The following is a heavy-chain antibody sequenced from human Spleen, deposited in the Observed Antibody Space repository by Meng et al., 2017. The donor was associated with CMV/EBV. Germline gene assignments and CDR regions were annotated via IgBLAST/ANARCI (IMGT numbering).Heavy chain of an antibody. CDR1: GYTFTDYS. V-gene: IGHV1-2*02. CDR3: ARAGDSNLGFDP. J-gene: IGHJ5*02. Sequence: ASVKVSCKASGYTFTDYSIHWVRQAPGQGLEWMGWINPNSGGTNYAQKFQGRVTMTRDTSISTAYMELSRLRSDDTAVYYCARAGDSNLGFDPWGQGTLVTVSS. CDR2: INPNSGGT. D-gene: IGHD4-11*01.